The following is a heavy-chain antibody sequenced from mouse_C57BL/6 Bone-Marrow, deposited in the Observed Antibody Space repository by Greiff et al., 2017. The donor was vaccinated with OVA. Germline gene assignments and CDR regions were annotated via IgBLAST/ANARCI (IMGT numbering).Heavy chain of an antibody. Sequence: QVQLQQSGAELARPGASVKLSCKASGYTFTSYGISWVKQRTGQGLEWIGEIYPRSGNTYYNEKFKGKATLTADKSSSTAYMELRSLTSEDSAVYFCARLDVYDGGTWFAYWGQGTLVTVSA. V-gene: IGHV1-81*01. D-gene: IGHD2-2*01. J-gene: IGHJ3*01. CDR3: ARLDVYDGGTWFAY. CDR2: IYPRSGNT. CDR1: GYTFTSYG.